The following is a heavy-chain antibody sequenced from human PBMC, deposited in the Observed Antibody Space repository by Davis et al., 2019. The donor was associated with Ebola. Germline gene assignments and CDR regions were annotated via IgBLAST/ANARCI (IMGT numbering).Heavy chain of an antibody. J-gene: IGHJ6*04. Sequence: HPQTPSLTPDISGDSLSGGTGGWSWTRQPPSRGLAWPGRTYYSSNWYTGYAESVKSRINLSPDTAKNQFSLHLKSVTSEDTAVYYCARGWLRSGLDVWGKGAAVIVSS. D-gene: IGHD5-12*01. V-gene: IGHV6-1*01. CDR3: ARGWLRSGLDV. CDR2: TYYSSNWYT. CDR1: GDSLSGGTGG.